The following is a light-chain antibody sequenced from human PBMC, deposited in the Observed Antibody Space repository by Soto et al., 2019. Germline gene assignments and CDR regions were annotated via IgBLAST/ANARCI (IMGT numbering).Light chain of an antibody. Sequence: QLVLTQSPSVSASLGASVKLTCTLSSGHSSYAIAWHQQQPEKGPRYLMKVNSDGSHSKGDGIPDRFSGSSSGAERYLTISSLQSEDEADYYCQTWGTGPWVFGGGTKLTVL. CDR3: QTWGTGPWV. V-gene: IGLV4-69*01. CDR1: SGHSSYA. CDR2: VNSDGSH. J-gene: IGLJ3*02.